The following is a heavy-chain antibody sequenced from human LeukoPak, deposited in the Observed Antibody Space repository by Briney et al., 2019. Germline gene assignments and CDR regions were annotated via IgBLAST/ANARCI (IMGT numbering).Heavy chain of an antibody. V-gene: IGHV1-69*13. CDR2: IIPIFGTA. CDR1: GGTFSSYA. J-gene: IGHJ4*02. D-gene: IGHD1-26*01. CDR3: ARHLIVGAPYYFDY. Sequence: GASVKVSCKASGGTFSSYAISWVRQAPGQGLEWRGGIIPIFGTANYAQKFQGRVTITADESTSTAYMELSSLRSEDTAVYHCARHLIVGAPYYFDYWGQGTLVTVSS.